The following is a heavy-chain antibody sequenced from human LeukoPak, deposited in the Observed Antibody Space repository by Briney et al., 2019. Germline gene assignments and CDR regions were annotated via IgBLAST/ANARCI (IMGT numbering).Heavy chain of an antibody. D-gene: IGHD6-13*01. V-gene: IGHV3-30*18. CDR1: GFTFSSYW. CDR3: AKVAAADYYFDY. Sequence: SGGSLRLSCAASGFTFSSYWMSWVRQAPGRGLEWVAVISYDGSNKYYADSVKGRFTISRDNSKNTLYLQMNSLRAEDTAVYYCAKVAAADYYFDYWGQGTLVTVSS. CDR2: ISYDGSNK. J-gene: IGHJ4*01.